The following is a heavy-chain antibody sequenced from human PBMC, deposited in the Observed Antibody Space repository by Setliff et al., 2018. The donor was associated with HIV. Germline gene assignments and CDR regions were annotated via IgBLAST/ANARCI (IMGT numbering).Heavy chain of an antibody. CDR3: AKGAVPAAIGGYYFDS. D-gene: IGHD2-2*01. J-gene: IGHJ4*02. Sequence: GGSLRLSCAASGFTFSRYPMSWVRQAPGKGLEWVFSLSEGGYDTYYADSVKGRFTISRDNSKNTLYLQMNSLRAEDTAVYFCAKGAVPAAIGGYYFDSWGQGTLVTAPQ. V-gene: IGHV3-23*01. CDR1: GFTFSRYP. CDR2: LSEGGYDT.